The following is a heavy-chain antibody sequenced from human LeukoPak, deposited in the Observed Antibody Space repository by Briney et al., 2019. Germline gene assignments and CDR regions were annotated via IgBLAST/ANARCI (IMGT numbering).Heavy chain of an antibody. CDR1: GFTFSSHW. Sequence: GGSLRLSCAASGFTFSSHWMSWVRQAPGKGLEWVANIKQDGSATYYVDSVKGRSTISRDNAKNSLYLQMNSLRAEDTAVYYCARDEHWGQGTLVTVSS. CDR3: ARDEH. V-gene: IGHV3-7*01. CDR2: IKQDGSAT. J-gene: IGHJ4*02.